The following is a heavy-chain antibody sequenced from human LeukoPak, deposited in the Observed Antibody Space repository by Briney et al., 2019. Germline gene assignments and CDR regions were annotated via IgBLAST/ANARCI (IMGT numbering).Heavy chain of an antibody. CDR2: IKQDGSEK. CDR3: ARDRGSSGWYEYDY. D-gene: IGHD6-19*01. CDR1: GFTSSNYW. Sequence: QPGGSLRISCAASGFTSSNYWMSWVRQAPGKGLEWVANIKQDGSEKYYVDSVKGRFTIYRDNAKNSLYLQMNSLRAEDTAVYYCARDRGSSGWYEYDYWGQGTLVTVSS. J-gene: IGHJ4*02. V-gene: IGHV3-7*01.